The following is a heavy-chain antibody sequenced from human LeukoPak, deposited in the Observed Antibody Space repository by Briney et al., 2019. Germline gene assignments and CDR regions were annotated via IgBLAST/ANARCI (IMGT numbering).Heavy chain of an antibody. J-gene: IGHJ4*02. Sequence: PSVKVSCKASGYTFTGYYMHWVRQAPGQGLEWMGWIDPNSGDTNYAQKFQGRVTMTRDTSISTAYLELRRLRSDDTAVYYCARDFDYCGPSGGYWGQGTLVTVSS. CDR1: GYTFTGYY. CDR3: ARDFDYCGPSGGY. V-gene: IGHV1-2*02. D-gene: IGHD4-23*01. CDR2: IDPNSGDT.